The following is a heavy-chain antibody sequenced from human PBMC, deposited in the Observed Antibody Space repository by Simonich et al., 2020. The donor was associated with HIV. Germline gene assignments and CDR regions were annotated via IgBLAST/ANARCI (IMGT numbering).Heavy chain of an antibody. D-gene: IGHD6-19*01. Sequence: QVQLVPSGAEVKKPGSSVKVSCKASGGTFSNYAINWVRQAPGQGLEWIVRIILFFGTENYAQKFQGRVTITADESTSTAYMELSSLTSEDTAVYYCAREIIYSSGWDTGCLDPWGQGTLVTVSS. CDR3: AREIIYSSGWDTGCLDP. J-gene: IGHJ5*02. CDR1: GGTFSNYA. CDR2: IILFFGTE. V-gene: IGHV1-69*13.